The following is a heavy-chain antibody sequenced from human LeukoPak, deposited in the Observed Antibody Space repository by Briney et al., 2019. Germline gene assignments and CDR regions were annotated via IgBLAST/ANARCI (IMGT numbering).Heavy chain of an antibody. V-gene: IGHV4-59*01. CDR2: IYYSGST. Sequence: PSETLSLTCTVSGGSISGYYWSWIRQPPGKGLEWIGYIYYSGSTNYNPSLKSRVTISVDTSKNQFSLKLSSVTAADTAVYYCATFLASFDYWGQGTLVTVSS. CDR3: ATFLASFDY. CDR1: GGSISGYY. D-gene: IGHD2-15*01. J-gene: IGHJ4*02.